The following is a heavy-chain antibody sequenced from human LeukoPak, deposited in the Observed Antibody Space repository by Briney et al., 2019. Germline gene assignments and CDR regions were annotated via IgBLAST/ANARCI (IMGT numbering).Heavy chain of an antibody. CDR1: GYTFTSYD. V-gene: IGHV1-8*03. D-gene: IGHD3-3*01. CDR3: ARGVLFNVFGVVTPDNWFDP. J-gene: IGHJ5*02. CDR2: MNPNSGNT. Sequence: GASVKVSCKASGYTFTSYDINWVRQATGQGLEWMGWMNPNSGNTGYAQKFQGRVTITRNTSISTAYMELSSLRSEDTAVYYCARGVLFNVFGVVTPDNWFDPWGQGTLVTVSS.